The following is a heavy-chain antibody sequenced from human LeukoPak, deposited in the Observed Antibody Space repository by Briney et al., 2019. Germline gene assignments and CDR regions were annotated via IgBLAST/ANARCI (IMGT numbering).Heavy chain of an antibody. CDR2: VSGYNSNT. J-gene: IGHJ4*02. CDR3: ARDQQPWDYFDY. D-gene: IGHD6-13*01. V-gene: IGHV1-18*01. CDR1: GYTFTSYG. Sequence: GASVKVSCKASGYTFTSYGIIWVRQAPGQGLEWMGRVSGYNSNTKNAQKLQGRVTMTTDTSTSTAYMELRSLRSDDTAVYYCARDQQPWDYFDYWGQGTLVTVSS.